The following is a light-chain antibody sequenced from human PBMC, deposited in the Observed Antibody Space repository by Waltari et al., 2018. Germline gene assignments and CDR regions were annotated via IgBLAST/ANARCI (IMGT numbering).Light chain of an antibody. J-gene: IGKJ2*01. CDR2: WAS. CDR1: QSVLYSSDNNNY. V-gene: IGKV4-1*01. Sequence: DIVMIHSPDSLAVSLGERATINCKSSQSVLYSSDNNNYLAWYQQKPGQPPRVLIYWASTRESGVPDRFIGSGSGTDFTLTISSLKAEDVAVYYGQKYYSSPYTVGQGTKLEIK. CDR3: QKYYSSPYT.